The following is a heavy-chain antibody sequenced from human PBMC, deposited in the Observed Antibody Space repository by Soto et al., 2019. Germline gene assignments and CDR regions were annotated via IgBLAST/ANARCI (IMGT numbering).Heavy chain of an antibody. CDR2: INHSGST. CDR1: GGSFSCYY. D-gene: IGHD1-26*01. V-gene: IGHV4-34*01. J-gene: IGHJ6*02. CDR3: ARGLGGSYYYYYYGMDV. Sequence: SETLSLTCAVYGGSFSCYYWIWIHQPPGKGLEWIGEINHSGSTNYNPSLKSRVTISVDTSKNQFSLKLSSVTAADTAVYYCARGLGGSYYYYYYGMDVWGQGTTVTVSS.